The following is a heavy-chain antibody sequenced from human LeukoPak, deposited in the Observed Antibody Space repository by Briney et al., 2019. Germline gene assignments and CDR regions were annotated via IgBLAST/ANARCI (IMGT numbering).Heavy chain of an antibody. CDR3: ATRKLGNDY. Sequence: PSETLSLTCAVYGGSFSGYYWSWIRQPPGKGLEWIGEINHSGSTNYTPSLKSRVTISADTSKNQFSLKLYSVTAADTAVYYCATRKLGNDYWGQGTLVTVSS. CDR1: GGSFSGYY. V-gene: IGHV4-34*01. D-gene: IGHD7-27*01. CDR2: INHSGST. J-gene: IGHJ4*02.